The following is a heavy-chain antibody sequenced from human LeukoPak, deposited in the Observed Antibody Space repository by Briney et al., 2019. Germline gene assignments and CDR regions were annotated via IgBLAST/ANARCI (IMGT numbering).Heavy chain of an antibody. CDR2: IYYSGST. V-gene: IGHV4-59*08. J-gene: IGHJ4*02. Sequence: SETLSLTCTVSGGSISGYYWSWIRQPPGKGLEWIGYIYYSGSTDYNPSLKSRLTISVDTSKNQFSLKLNSVTAADTAVYYCARRLFDYLGQGTLVTVSS. CDR3: ARRLFDY. CDR1: GGSISGYY.